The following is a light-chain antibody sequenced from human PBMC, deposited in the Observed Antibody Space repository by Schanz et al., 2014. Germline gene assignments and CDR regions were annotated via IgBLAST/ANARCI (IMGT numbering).Light chain of an antibody. CDR1: SSDVGKYNL. CDR3: SSFTSSTSYV. Sequence: QSALTQPASVSGSPGQSITISCTGTSSDVGKYNLVSWYQQHPGKVPKLLIFEGSQRPSGVSNRFSGSKSGNTASLTISGLQAEDEADYYCSSFTSSTSYVFGTGTKLTVL. J-gene: IGLJ1*01. V-gene: IGLV2-14*02. CDR2: EGS.